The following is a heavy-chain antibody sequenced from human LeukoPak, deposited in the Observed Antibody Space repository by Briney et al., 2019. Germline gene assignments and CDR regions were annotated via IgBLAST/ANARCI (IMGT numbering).Heavy chain of an antibody. V-gene: IGHV3-21*01. CDR1: GFNFNIYG. D-gene: IGHD2-21*02. J-gene: IGHJ4*02. Sequence: GGSLRLSCAASGFNFNIYGMNWVRQSPGKGLEWVSSISSESTNIYYTDSVKGRFTIARDNAKNSLYLQMNSLIPEDTAVYYCSRDGSGSGDVWGQGTLVTVSS. CDR2: ISSESTNI. CDR3: SRDGSGSGDV.